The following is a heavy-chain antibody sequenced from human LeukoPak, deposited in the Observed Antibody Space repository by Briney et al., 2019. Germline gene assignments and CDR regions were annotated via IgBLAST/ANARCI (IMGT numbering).Heavy chain of an antibody. CDR2: CSSSSAYI. Sequence: GGSLLLSCAASGFTFIAYSMNWVRPAPGKGLEWVSSCSSSSAYIHYADSVEGRFTVSRDNAKNSLYLQMNSLRAEDTAVYYCARENFYDSSGYDAFDIWGQGTMVTVSS. V-gene: IGHV3-21*01. CDR1: GFTFIAYS. J-gene: IGHJ3*02. CDR3: ARENFYDSSGYDAFDI. D-gene: IGHD3-22*01.